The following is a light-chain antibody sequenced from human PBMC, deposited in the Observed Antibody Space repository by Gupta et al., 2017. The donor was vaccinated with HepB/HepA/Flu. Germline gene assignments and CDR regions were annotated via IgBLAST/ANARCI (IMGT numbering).Light chain of an antibody. CDR1: SSDVGANDY. J-gene: IGLJ3*02. CDR3: SSYTSSSIWV. Sequence: VSGSPGQSVTISCTGTSSDVGANDYVSWYQQHPGKAPKLIIYDVSVRPSGISHRLSGSRSGNTASLTISGLQAEDEADYYCSSYTSSSIWVFGGGTKVTVL. CDR2: DVS. V-gene: IGLV2-14*03.